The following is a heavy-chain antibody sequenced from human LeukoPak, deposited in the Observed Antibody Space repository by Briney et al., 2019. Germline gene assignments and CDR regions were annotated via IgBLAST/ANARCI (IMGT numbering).Heavy chain of an antibody. CDR3: AREPLWSGYSYYYYYMDV. V-gene: IGHV4-4*07. J-gene: IGHJ6*03. CDR1: GGSIISYY. D-gene: IGHD3-3*01. CDR2: IYTSGST. Sequence: PSESLSLTCTVSGGSIISYYWSWIRQPAGRGLEWIGRIYTSGSTNYSPSLKTRVTMSIDTSKNQFSLKLTSVTAADTAVYYCAREPLWSGYSYYYYYMDVWGKGTTVTVSS.